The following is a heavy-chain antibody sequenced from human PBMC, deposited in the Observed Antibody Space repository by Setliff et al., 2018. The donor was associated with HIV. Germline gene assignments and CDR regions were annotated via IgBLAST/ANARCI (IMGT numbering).Heavy chain of an antibody. D-gene: IGHD2-2*01. CDR3: AREVVPAAMRYYYYMDV. CDR1: GYTVTSYY. V-gene: IGHV1-46*01. Sequence: ASVKVSCKASGYTVTSYYMHWVRQAPGQGLEWMGIINPRGGSTRYAQKFQVRVTMTREKSTSTVYMELSSLRSEDTAVYYCAREVVPAAMRYYYYMDVWGKGTTVTVSS. CDR2: INPRGGST. J-gene: IGHJ6*03.